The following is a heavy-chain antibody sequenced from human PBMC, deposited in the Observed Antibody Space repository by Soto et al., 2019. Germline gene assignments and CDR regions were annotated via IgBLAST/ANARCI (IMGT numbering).Heavy chain of an antibody. J-gene: IGHJ4*02. D-gene: IGHD3-10*01. V-gene: IGHV1-69*01. CDR3: VRGGSGSRGDH. CDR2: ITPILGTP. Sequence: QVQLVQSGAEMKKPGSSVKVSCKTSGGAFSNFAVSWVRQAPGQGLEWVGGITPILGTPSYAQKFQGRVTITADVSTTSAYMEITSLTSEDTALYSVVRGGSGSRGDHWGQGTLVTVSS. CDR1: GGAFSNFA.